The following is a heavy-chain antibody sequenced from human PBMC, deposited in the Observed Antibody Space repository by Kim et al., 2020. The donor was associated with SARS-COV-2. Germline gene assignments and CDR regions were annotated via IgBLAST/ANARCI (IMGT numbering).Heavy chain of an antibody. CDR1: GGSISSYY. D-gene: IGHD2-8*01. CDR3: ARDLRPTKYYYYGIDV. CDR2: IYYSGST. V-gene: IGHV4-59*13. Sequence: SETLSLTCTVSGGSISSYYWSWIRQPPGKGLEWIGYIYYSGSTNYNPSLKSRVTISVDTSKNQFSLKLSSVTAADTAVYYCARDLRPTKYYYYGIDVWG. J-gene: IGHJ6*02.